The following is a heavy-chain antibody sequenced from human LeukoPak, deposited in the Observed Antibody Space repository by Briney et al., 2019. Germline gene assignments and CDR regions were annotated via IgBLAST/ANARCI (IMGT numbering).Heavy chain of an antibody. CDR2: ISYDGRNK. V-gene: IGHV3-30*07. CDR3: ARESSGATDYFDY. Sequence: PGGSLRLSCAASGFTFSTYALHWVRQAPGRGLEWVAVISYDGRNKYYADSLRGRFTISRDNSNYTLYLQMNSLRAEDTAVYYCARESSGATDYFDYWGQGTLVTVSS. CDR1: GFTFSTYA. J-gene: IGHJ4*02. D-gene: IGHD1-26*01.